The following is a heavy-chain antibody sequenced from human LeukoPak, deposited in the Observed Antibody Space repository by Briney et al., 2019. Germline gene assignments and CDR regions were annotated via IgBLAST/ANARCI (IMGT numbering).Heavy chain of an antibody. CDR3: ATDNGGESGFDY. V-gene: IGHV3-15*05. CDR2: IKSKSYGATT. D-gene: IGHD2-8*01. CDR1: GFTFSNAW. J-gene: IGHJ4*02. Sequence: PGGSLRLSCAASGFTFSNAWMSWVRQAPGKGLEWVGRIKSKSYGATTDYAAPVKGRFTISRDDSKNTLYLQMNSLETEDTAVYYCATDNGGESGFDYWGQGTLVTVSS.